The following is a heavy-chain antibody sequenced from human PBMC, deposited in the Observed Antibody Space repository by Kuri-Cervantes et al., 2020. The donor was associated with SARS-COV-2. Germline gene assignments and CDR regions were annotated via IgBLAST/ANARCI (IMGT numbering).Heavy chain of an antibody. V-gene: IGHV4-61*09. CDR3: ASITIFGVVKI. D-gene: IGHD3-3*01. J-gene: IGHJ4*02. CDR1: GGSISSGSYY. CDR2: IYTSGST. Sequence: LRLSCTVSGGSISSGSYYWSWIRQPAGKGLEWIGYIYTSGSTNYNPSLKSRVTISVDTSKNQFSLKLSSVTAADTAVYYCASITIFGVVKIWGQGTLVTVSS.